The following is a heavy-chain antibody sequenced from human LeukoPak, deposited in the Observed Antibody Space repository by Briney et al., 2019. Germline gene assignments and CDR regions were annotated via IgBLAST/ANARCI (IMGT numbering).Heavy chain of an antibody. CDR2: MYNSGST. CDR3: ARVNNYDILTGPNVFDI. Sequence: SETLSLTCIVSGGSISSYYWSWLRQPPGKGLEWIGYMYNSGSTNFNSSLKSRVAISLDTSKNQFSLKLTSVTAADTAVYYCARVNNYDILTGPNVFDIWGQGTLVTVSS. D-gene: IGHD3-9*01. V-gene: IGHV4-59*01. CDR1: GGSISSYY. J-gene: IGHJ3*02.